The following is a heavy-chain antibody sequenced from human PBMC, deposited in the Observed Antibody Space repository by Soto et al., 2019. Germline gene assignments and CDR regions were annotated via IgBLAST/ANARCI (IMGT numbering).Heavy chain of an antibody. J-gene: IGHJ4*02. D-gene: IGHD3-10*01. CDR3: ARGSRHSYTGSRIFDL. CDR2: TTDTDGDR. CDR1: GITFRSRA. V-gene: IGHV3-23*01. Sequence: GGSLRLSCVASGITFRSRAISWVRQAPWEGLEWVSTTTDTDGDRKYADSVRGRFTISRDNSKNTLYLQMSSLRAEDSAVYFCARGSRHSYTGSRIFDLWGRGTRVTVSS.